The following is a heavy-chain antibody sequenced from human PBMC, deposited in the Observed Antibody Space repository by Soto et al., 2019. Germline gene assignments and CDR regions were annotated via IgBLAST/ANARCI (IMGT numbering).Heavy chain of an antibody. J-gene: IGHJ4*02. CDR2: IIPSSQKT. CDR3: ARRHVSSVHFLRFDY. Sequence: QVQLVQSGAEAKKPGSSVKVSCKASGGTFNNYVLNWVRQAPGQGLEWVGGIIPSSQKTNYAQKFQGRLTINADANNVYMELSCLRSDDTALYFCARRHVSSVHFLRFDYWGQGTRVTVSS. V-gene: IGHV1-69*01. CDR1: GGTFNNYV. D-gene: IGHD3-3*02.